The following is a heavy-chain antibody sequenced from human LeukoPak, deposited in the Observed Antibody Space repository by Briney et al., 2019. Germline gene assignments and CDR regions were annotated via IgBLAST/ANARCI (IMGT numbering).Heavy chain of an antibody. CDR3: AKEAALRD. V-gene: IGHV3-48*03. CDR2: ISSSGTTI. CDR1: GFIFSTYE. D-gene: IGHD2-15*01. Sequence: PGGSLRLSCAASGFIFSTYEMNWVRQAPGKGLEWISYISSSGTTIYYADSVKGRFTISRDNAKNSLFLQMNSLRAEDTAIYYCAKEAALRDWGQGTLVTMSS. J-gene: IGHJ4*02.